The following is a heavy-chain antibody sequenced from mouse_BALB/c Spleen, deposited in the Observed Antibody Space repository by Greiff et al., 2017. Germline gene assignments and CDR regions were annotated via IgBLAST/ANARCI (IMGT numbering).Heavy chain of an antibody. V-gene: IGHV1-4*01. CDR3: ARAARIYYGYEEDAMDY. Sequence: QVQLQQSGAELARPGASVKMSCKASGYTFTSYTMHWVKQRPGQGLEWIGYINPSSGYTNYNQKFKDKATLTADKSSSTAYMQLSSLTSEDSAVYYCARAARIYYGYEEDAMDYWGQGTSVTVSS. CDR2: INPSSGYT. J-gene: IGHJ4*01. CDR1: GYTFTSYT. D-gene: IGHD2-2*01.